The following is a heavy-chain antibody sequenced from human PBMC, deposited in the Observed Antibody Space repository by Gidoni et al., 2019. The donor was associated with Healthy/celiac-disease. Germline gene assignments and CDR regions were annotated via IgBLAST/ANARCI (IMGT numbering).Heavy chain of an antibody. J-gene: IGHJ4*02. Sequence: QVQLVQSGAAVKKPGSPVQVPCQASGGTLRSYAVSRFRQAPGQGLEWMGGIIPIFGTANYAQKFQGRVTITADESTSTAYMELSSLRSEDTAVYYCARGVLRKGKNLYGDYGGYYFDYWGQGTLVTVSS. V-gene: IGHV1-69*01. CDR2: IIPIFGTA. D-gene: IGHD4-17*01. CDR1: GGTLRSYA. CDR3: ARGVLRKGKNLYGDYGGYYFDY.